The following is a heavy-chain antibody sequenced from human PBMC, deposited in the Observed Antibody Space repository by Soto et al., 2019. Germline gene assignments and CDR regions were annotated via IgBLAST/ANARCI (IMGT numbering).Heavy chain of an antibody. D-gene: IGHD6-13*01. CDR2: ISYDGSNK. CDR1: GFTFSSYG. Sequence: QVQLVESGGGVVQPVRSLRLSCAASGFTFSSYGMHWVRQAPGKGLEWVAVISYDGSNKYYADSVKGRFTISRDNSKNTLYLQMNSLRAEDTAVYYCAKDRVAAAGLFDYWGQGTLVTVSS. J-gene: IGHJ4*02. V-gene: IGHV3-30*18. CDR3: AKDRVAAAGLFDY.